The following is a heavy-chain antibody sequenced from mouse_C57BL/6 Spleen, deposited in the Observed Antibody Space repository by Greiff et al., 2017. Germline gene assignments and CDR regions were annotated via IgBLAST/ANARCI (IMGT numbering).Heavy chain of an antibody. D-gene: IGHD1-1*01. CDR3: AREGGYFGSRYEWYVDV. Sequence: QVQLQQPGAELVKPGASVKLSCTASGYTFTSYWMHWVKQRPGQGLEWIGMIHPNSGSTNYNEKLKSKATLTVDKSSSTAYMQLRSLTSEDAGGEYCAREGGYFGSRYEWYVDVGGRETTVSVST. J-gene: IGHJ1*03. CDR2: IHPNSGST. CDR1: GYTFTSYW. V-gene: IGHV1-64*01.